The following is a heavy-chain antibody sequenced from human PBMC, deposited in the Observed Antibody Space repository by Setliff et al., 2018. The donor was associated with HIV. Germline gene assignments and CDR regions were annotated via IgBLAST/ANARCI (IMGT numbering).Heavy chain of an antibody. CDR3: ARGPARRYRFSTVYGL. CDR2: IEYGGST. J-gene: IGHJ3*01. D-gene: IGHD2-2*01. Sequence: PSETLSLTCAVYGGSFSGWYWTWIRLIPGKGLQWIGEIEYGGSTTYNPSLESRPTISVDTSQTQFSLKLSDVTVADTGIYYCARGPARRYRFSTVYGLWGPGTRVPVSS. CDR1: GGSFSGWY. V-gene: IGHV4-34*01.